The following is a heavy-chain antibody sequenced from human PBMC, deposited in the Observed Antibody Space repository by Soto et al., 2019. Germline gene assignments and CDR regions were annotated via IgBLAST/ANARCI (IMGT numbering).Heavy chain of an antibody. J-gene: IGHJ4*02. CDR3: ARVGSGSYFSFDY. CDR2: ISYDGSNK. V-gene: IGHV3-30-3*01. Sequence: PGGSLRLSCAASGFTFSSYAMHWVRQAPGKGLEWVAVISYDGSNKYYADSVKGRFTISRDNSKDTLYLQMNSLRAEDTAVYYCARVGSGSYFSFDYWGQGTLVTVSS. D-gene: IGHD1-26*01. CDR1: GFTFSSYA.